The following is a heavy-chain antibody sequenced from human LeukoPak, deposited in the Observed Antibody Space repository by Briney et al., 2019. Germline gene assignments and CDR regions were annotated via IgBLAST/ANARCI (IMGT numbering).Heavy chain of an antibody. J-gene: IGHJ4*02. CDR2: TYYRSKWHN. V-gene: IGHV6-1*01. Sequence: SQTLSLTCALSGDSLSSNSAAWNWIRQSPSRGLEWLGRTYYRSKWHNDYTLSVKSRITINPDTSKNQFSLQLNSVTPEDVAVYYCARSAGHFDYWGQGTLVTVSS. CDR3: ARSAGHFDY. CDR1: GDSLSSNSAA.